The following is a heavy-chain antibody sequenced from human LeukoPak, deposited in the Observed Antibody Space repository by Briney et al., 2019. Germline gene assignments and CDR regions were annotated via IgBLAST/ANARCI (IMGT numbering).Heavy chain of an antibody. Sequence: SLRLSCAASGFTFDDYAMHWVRQAPGKGLERVSGISWNSGSIGYADSVKGRFTISRDNAKNSLYLQMNSLRAEDTALYYCAKDDYDILTGSGGFDYWGQGTLVTVSS. CDR2: ISWNSGSI. D-gene: IGHD3-9*01. CDR3: AKDDYDILTGSGGFDY. J-gene: IGHJ4*02. CDR1: GFTFDDYA. V-gene: IGHV3-9*01.